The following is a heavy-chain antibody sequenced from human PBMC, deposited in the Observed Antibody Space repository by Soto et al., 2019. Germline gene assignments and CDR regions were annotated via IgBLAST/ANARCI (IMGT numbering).Heavy chain of an antibody. D-gene: IGHD3-22*01. CDR3: ARVRYYDSSGYPDPFDY. J-gene: IGHJ4*02. CDR1: GFTFSSYS. CDR2: ISSSSSYI. Sequence: GSLRLSCAASGFTFSSYSMNWVRQAPGKGLEWVSSISSSSSYIYYADSVKGRFTISRDNAKNSLYLQMNSLRAEDTAVYYCARVRYYDSSGYPDPFDYWGQGTLVTVSS. V-gene: IGHV3-21*01.